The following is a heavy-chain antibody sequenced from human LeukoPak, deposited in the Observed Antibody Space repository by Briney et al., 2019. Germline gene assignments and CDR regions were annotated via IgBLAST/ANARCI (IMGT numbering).Heavy chain of an antibody. CDR3: ARAPPVYCSGGSCYSSSSYYFDY. D-gene: IGHD2-15*01. CDR2: INPNSGGT. V-gene: IGHV1-2*02. CDR1: GYTFTSYD. Sequence: ASVKVSCKASGYTFTSYDINWVRQATGQGLEWMGWINPNSGGTNYAQKFQGRVTMTRDTSISTAYMELSRLGSDDTAVYYCARAPPVYCSGGSCYSSSSYYFDYWGQGTLVTVSS. J-gene: IGHJ4*02.